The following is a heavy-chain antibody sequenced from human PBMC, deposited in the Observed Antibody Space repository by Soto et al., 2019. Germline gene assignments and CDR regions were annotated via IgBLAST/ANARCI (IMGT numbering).Heavy chain of an antibody. CDR3: ARGTIAARRKTNFDY. V-gene: IGHV4-59*01. Sequence: SETLPLTCTVSGGSISSYYWSWIRQPPGKGLEWIGYIYYSGSTNYNPSLKSRVTISVDTSKNQFSLKLSSVTAADTAVYYCARGTIAARRKTNFDYWGQGTLVTVSS. D-gene: IGHD6-6*01. CDR1: GGSISSYY. CDR2: IYYSGST. J-gene: IGHJ4*02.